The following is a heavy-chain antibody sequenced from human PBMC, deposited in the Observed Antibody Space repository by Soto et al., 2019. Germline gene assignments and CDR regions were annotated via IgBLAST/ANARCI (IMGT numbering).Heavy chain of an antibody. Sequence: LQLQESGPRLVKASQPLSLTCTVSGASVNSGYYYCRWVRQPPVRGLEWMGYMHYSETISHSPSLNSRVLRSVETLKNQFYLVVSSVTATDTAVYYCARSHRYDHCPALWGQGTTVTVP. J-gene: IGHJ3*01. CDR1: GASVNSGYYY. CDR2: MHYSETI. CDR3: ARSHRYDHCPAL. V-gene: IGHV4-30-4*01. D-gene: IGHD3-16*02.